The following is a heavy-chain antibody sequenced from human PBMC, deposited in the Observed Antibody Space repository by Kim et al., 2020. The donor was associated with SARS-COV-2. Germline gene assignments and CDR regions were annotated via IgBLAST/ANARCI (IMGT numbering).Heavy chain of an antibody. CDR1: GGTFSSYA. J-gene: IGHJ6*02. CDR3: ARVVDCGGDCYSGGGAYYYYGMDV. D-gene: IGHD2-21*02. Sequence: SVKVSCKASGGTFSSYAISWVRQAPGQGLEWMGGIIPIFGTANYAQKFQGRVTITADESTSTAYMELSSLRSEDTAVYYCARVVDCGGDCYSGGGAYYYYGMDVWGQGTTVTVSS. CDR2: IIPIFGTA. V-gene: IGHV1-69*13.